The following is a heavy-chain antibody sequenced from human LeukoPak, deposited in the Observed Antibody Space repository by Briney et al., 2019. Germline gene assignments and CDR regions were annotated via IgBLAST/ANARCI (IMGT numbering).Heavy chain of an antibody. Sequence: PSGTLSLTCAVSGGSLSTTSWWVWLRQPPGKGLEGIGEGYHSGGGNKNYNPSLKSRATISVDTSRNQFSLNLRSVTAADTAVYFCARRLGGYTNFEYWGEGILVTVSS. CDR2: GYHSGGGNK. V-gene: IGHV4-4*02. J-gene: IGHJ4*02. CDR1: GGSLSTTSW. D-gene: IGHD3-16*01. CDR3: ARRLGGYTNFEY.